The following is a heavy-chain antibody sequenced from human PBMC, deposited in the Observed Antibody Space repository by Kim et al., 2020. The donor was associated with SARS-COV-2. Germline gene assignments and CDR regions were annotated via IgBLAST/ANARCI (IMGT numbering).Heavy chain of an antibody. CDR2: ISSSGSTI. V-gene: IGHV3-48*03. CDR3: ARAHLWFGGANAFDI. D-gene: IGHD3-10*01. Sequence: GGSLRLSCAASGFTFSSYEMNWVRQAPGKGLEWVSYISSSGSTIYYADSVKGRFTISRDNAKNSLYLQMNSLRAEDTAVYYCARAHLWFGGANAFDIWGQGTMVTVSS. CDR1: GFTFSSYE. J-gene: IGHJ3*02.